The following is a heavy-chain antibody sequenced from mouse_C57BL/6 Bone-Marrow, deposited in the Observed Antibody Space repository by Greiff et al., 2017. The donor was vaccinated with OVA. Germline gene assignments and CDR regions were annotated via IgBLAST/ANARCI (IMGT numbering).Heavy chain of an antibody. D-gene: IGHD1-1*02. CDR1: GYTFTSYW. V-gene: IGHV1-55*01. Sequence: VQLQQPGAELVKPGASVKMSCKASGYTFTSYWITWVKQRPGQGLEWIGDIYPGSGSTNYNEKFKSKATLTVDTSSSTAYMQLSSLTSEDSAVYYCARSGGSPFYAMDYWGQGSSVTVSS. CDR2: IYPGSGST. CDR3: ARSGGSPFYAMDY. J-gene: IGHJ4*01.